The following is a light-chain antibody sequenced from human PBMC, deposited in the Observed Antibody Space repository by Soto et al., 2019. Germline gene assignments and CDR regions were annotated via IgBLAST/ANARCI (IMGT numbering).Light chain of an antibody. CDR1: QSISSY. J-gene: IGKJ1*01. Sequence: DIQMTQSPSSLSASVGDRVTITCRASQSISSYLNWYKQKPGKAPKLLIYAASSLQSGVPSRFSSSGSGTEFTLTISSLKPVDFATYYCQQRDSTLWTFGQGTKVEIK. V-gene: IGKV1-39*01. CDR3: QQRDSTLWT. CDR2: AAS.